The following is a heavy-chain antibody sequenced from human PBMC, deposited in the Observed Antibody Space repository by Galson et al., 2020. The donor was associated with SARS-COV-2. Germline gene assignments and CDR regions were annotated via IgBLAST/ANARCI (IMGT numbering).Heavy chain of an antibody. Sequence: GGSLRLSCAASGFTFSHYAMSWVRQAPGMGLEWVSASSGSGGSTYYADSVKGRFTISRDNSKNTLFLQMDSLSAEDTALYFCARHLGSGLLNRYFDLWGPGTLVTVSS. CDR1: GFTFSHYA. D-gene: IGHD3-10*02. CDR3: ARHLGSGLLNRYFDL. V-gene: IGHV3-23*01. J-gene: IGHJ2*01. CDR2: SSGSGGST.